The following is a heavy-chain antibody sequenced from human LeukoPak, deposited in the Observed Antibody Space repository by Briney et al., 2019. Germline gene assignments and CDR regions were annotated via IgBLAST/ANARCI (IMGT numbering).Heavy chain of an antibody. CDR2: IIPILGIA. V-gene: IGHV1-69*04. CDR3: ARGGYSYGYGFDY. J-gene: IGHJ4*02. CDR1: GGTFSSYA. Sequence: SVKVSCKASGGTFSSYAISWVRQAPGQGLEWMGRIIPILGIANYAQKFQGRVTITADKSTSTAYMELSSLRSEDTAVYYCARGGYSYGYGFDYWGQGTLVTVSS. D-gene: IGHD5-18*01.